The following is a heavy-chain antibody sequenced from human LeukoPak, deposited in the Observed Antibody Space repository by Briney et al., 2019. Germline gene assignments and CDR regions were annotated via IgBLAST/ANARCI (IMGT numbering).Heavy chain of an antibody. D-gene: IGHD2-2*01. CDR1: GFSISTYD. J-gene: IGHJ6*02. Sequence: GGSLRLSCVASGFSISTYDMFWVRQPTGKGLEWVSVIGTAGDTYYPDSVKDLFTISRDNVRNSLYLQMINLRAGDTAIYYCARAGKEYQFHGMDVWGQGSTVTVSS. V-gene: IGHV3-13*01. CDR3: ARAGKEYQFHGMDV. CDR2: IGTAGDT.